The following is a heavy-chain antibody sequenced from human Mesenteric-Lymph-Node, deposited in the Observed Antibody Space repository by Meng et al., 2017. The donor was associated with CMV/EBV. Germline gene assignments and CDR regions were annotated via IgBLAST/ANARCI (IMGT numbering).Heavy chain of an antibody. CDR1: TSYD. Sequence: TSYDINWVRQAPGQGLEWMGWMNPNSGNTGYAQKFQGRVTMTRNTSISTAYMELSSLRSEDTAVYYCARGGLTIFGVVIEGDSWFDPWGQGTLVTVSS. CDR2: MNPNSGNT. V-gene: IGHV1-8*01. J-gene: IGHJ5*02. D-gene: IGHD3-3*01. CDR3: ARGGLTIFGVVIEGDSWFDP.